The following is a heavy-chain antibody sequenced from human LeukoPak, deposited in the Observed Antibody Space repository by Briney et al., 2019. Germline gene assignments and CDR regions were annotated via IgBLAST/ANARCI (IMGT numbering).Heavy chain of an antibody. V-gene: IGHV4-61*01. CDR3: AREDAYYDFWSGYRYYMDV. J-gene: IGHJ6*03. CDR2: IYYSGST. CDR1: GGSISSSSYY. D-gene: IGHD3-3*01. Sequence: SETLSLTCTVSGGSISSSSYYWSWIRQPPGKGLEWIGYIYYSGSTNYNPSLKSRVTISVDTSKNQFSLKLSSVTAADTAVYYCAREDAYYDFWSGYRYYMDVWGKGTTVTVSS.